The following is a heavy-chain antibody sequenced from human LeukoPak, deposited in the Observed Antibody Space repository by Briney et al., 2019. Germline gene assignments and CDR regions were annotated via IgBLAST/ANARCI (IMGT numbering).Heavy chain of an antibody. V-gene: IGHV4-59*08. J-gene: IGHJ4*02. CDR2: IYYSGST. CDR3: ATWGIAVAGTFDY. Sequence: SETLSLTCTVSGGSISSSYWSWIRQPPGKGLGWIGYIYYSGSTNYNPSFKSRVAISVDTSKNQFSLKLSSVTAADTAVYYCATWGIAVAGTFDYWGQGTLVTVST. D-gene: IGHD6-19*01. CDR1: GGSISSSY.